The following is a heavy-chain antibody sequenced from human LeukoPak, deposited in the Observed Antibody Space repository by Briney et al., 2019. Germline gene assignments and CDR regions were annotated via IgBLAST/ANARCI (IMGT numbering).Heavy chain of an antibody. CDR2: ITYNGVST. Sequence: GGSPRLSCSASGFTFSSYAMHWVRQAPGKGLEYVSAITYNGVSTYYADSVKGRFTISRDNSKNTLYLQMSSPRAEDTAVYYCVKTGSSGWYLDYWGQGTLVTVSS. V-gene: IGHV3-64D*06. J-gene: IGHJ4*02. CDR1: GFTFSSYA. D-gene: IGHD6-19*01. CDR3: VKTGSSGWYLDY.